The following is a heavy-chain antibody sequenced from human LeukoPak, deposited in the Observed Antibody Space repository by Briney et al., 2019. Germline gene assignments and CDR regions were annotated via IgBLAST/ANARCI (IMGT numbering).Heavy chain of an antibody. CDR3: ATLSVYGDLDY. CDR2: ISSSSGYI. J-gene: IGHJ4*02. V-gene: IGHV3-21*01. CDR1: GFTFSSYS. D-gene: IGHD4-17*01. Sequence: GGSLRLSCAASGFTFSSYSMNWVRQAPGKGLEWVSSISSSSGYIYYADSVKGRFTISRDNAENSLYLQMNTLRAEDTAVYYCATLSVYGDLDYWGQGTLVTVSS.